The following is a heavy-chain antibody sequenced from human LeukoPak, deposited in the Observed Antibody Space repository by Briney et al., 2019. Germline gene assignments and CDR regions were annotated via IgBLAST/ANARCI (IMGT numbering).Heavy chain of an antibody. V-gene: IGHV3-23*01. J-gene: IGHJ6*02. D-gene: IGHD3-16*01. CDR2: ISGTGGNA. CDR3: ARLIGNYYYYGLDV. Sequence: GGSLRLSCAASKFTFTSYAMGWVRQAPGKGLECVSSISGTGGNANYADSVKGRFTISRDNSKNTLFLQMNSLGADDTAVYYCARLIGNYYYYGLDVWGQGTTVTVSS. CDR1: KFTFTSYA.